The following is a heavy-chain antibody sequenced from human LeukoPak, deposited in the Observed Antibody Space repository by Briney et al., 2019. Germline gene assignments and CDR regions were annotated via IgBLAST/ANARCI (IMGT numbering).Heavy chain of an antibody. Sequence: GGSLRLSCAASGFTFSGYAMSWVRQAPGKGLEWVSGVSGSGGTTYYVGSVKGRSTISRDNSKNTLHLQMQSLRAEDTAVYYCVTGGLGNWFDTWGQGTLVTVSS. V-gene: IGHV3-23*01. CDR2: VSGSGGTT. J-gene: IGHJ5*02. CDR3: VTGGLGNWFDT. D-gene: IGHD3-16*01. CDR1: GFTFSGYA.